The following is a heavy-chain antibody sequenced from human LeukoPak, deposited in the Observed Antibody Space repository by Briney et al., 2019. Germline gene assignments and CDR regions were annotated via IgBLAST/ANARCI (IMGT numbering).Heavy chain of an antibody. V-gene: IGHV3-7*01. CDR1: GFTFSSYW. J-gene: IGHJ4*02. CDR2: IKQDGSEK. D-gene: IGHD2-15*01. CDR3: ARDRGPLGSSWVALDY. Sequence: GGSLRLSCAASGFTFSSYWMSWVRQAPGKGLEWVANIKQDGSEKYYVDSMKGRFTISRDNAKNSLYLQMNSLRAEDMAVYYCARDRGPLGSSWVALDYWGQGTLVTVSS.